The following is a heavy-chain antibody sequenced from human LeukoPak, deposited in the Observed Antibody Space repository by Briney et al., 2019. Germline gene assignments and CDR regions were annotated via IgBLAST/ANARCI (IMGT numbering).Heavy chain of an antibody. V-gene: IGHV3-23*01. J-gene: IGHJ3*02. Sequence: AGGSLRLSCAASGFTFNSYALSWVRQAPGKGLEWVSAISDGGGSTYYADSVKGRFTISRDNSKNTVYLQMNSLRVEDTAVYYCAKDLDGYGGLRGDAFDNWGKGTLVIVSS. D-gene: IGHD5-24*01. CDR1: GFTFNSYA. CDR2: ISDGGGST. CDR3: AKDLDGYGGLRGDAFDN.